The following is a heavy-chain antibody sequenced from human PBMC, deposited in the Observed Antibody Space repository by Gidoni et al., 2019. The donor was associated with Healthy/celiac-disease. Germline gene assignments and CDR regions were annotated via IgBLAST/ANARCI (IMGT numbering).Heavy chain of an antibody. CDR3: TTDRGDYGDYPRNRDFDY. J-gene: IGHJ4*02. D-gene: IGHD4-17*01. CDR1: GFTFSNAW. Sequence: EVQLVESGGGLVKPGGSLRLSCAASGFTFSNAWINWVRQAPGKGLEWVGRIKSKTDGGTTDYAAPVKGRFTISRDDSKNTLYLQMNSLKTEDTAVYYCTTDRGDYGDYPRNRDFDYWGQGTLVTVSS. CDR2: IKSKTDGGTT. V-gene: IGHV3-15*07.